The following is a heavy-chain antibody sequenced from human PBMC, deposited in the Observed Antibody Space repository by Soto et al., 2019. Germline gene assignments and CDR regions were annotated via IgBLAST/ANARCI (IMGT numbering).Heavy chain of an antibody. D-gene: IGHD3-22*01. V-gene: IGHV3-11*05. CDR1: GFIFGDSC. CDR3: ARDSNSSGYGWFDP. Sequence: QVVESGGGLVKPGGSLRLSCAASGFIFGDSCMSWIRQAPGKGLEWVAYISSTSSYTDYADSVKGRFTISRDNAKNSLYLQMNSLRAEDTAVYYCARDSNSSGYGWFDPWGQGTLVTVSS. J-gene: IGHJ5*02. CDR2: ISSTSSYT.